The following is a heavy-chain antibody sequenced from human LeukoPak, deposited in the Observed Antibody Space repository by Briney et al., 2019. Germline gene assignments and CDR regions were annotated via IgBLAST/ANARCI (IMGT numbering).Heavy chain of an antibody. Sequence: QSSETLSLTCAVYGGSFSGYYWSWVRQAPGKGLEWVSAISGSGGSTYYADSVKGRFTISRDNSKNTLYLQMNSLRAEDTAVYYCAKDQERFLEWLSGGGDLFDYWGQGTLVTVSS. CDR3: AKDQERFLEWLSGGGDLFDY. CDR1: GGSFSGYY. J-gene: IGHJ4*02. V-gene: IGHV3-23*01. D-gene: IGHD3-3*01. CDR2: ISGSGGST.